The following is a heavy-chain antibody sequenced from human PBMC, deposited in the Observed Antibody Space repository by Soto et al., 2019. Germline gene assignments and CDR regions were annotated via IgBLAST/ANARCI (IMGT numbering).Heavy chain of an antibody. CDR3: VRGPLTNPFELVFDY. D-gene: IGHD2-8*02. Sequence: PGGSLRLSCVGSGFTFGAYSMNWVRQSPEKGLEWVSSISSSSDFINYADSMKGRFTVSRDNAKNSLYLQMNSLRTEDTAVYYCVRGPLTNPFELVFDYWGQGTLVTVSS. CDR2: ISSSSDFI. J-gene: IGHJ4*02. CDR1: GFTFGAYS. V-gene: IGHV3-21*01.